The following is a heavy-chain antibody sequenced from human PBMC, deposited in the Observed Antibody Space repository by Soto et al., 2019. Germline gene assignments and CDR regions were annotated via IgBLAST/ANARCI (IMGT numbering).Heavy chain of an antibody. V-gene: IGHV1-58*01. CDR2: IVVGSGNT. CDR1: GFTFTSSA. CDR3: AASGGWDMATPY. Sequence: SVKVSCKASGFTFTSSAVQWVRQARGQRLEWIGWIVVGSGNTNYAQKFQERVTITRDMSTSTAYMELSSLRSEDTAVYYCAASGGWDMATPYWGQGPMVTVST. J-gene: IGHJ4*02. D-gene: IGHD5-12*01.